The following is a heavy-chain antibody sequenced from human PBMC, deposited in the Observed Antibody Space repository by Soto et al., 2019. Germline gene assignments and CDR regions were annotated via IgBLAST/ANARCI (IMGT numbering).Heavy chain of an antibody. J-gene: IGHJ4*02. V-gene: IGHV3-33*01. CDR1: GFTFSSYG. D-gene: IGHD6-19*01. CDR2: IWYDGSNK. CDR3: ARDHSGLVPGWLY. Sequence: QVQLVESGGGVVQPGRSLRLSCAASGFTFSSYGMHWVRHAPGKGLEWVAVIWYDGSNKYYADSVKSRFTISRDNSKNTLYLQMNSLRAEDTAVYYCARDHSGLVPGWLYWCQGTLVTVSS.